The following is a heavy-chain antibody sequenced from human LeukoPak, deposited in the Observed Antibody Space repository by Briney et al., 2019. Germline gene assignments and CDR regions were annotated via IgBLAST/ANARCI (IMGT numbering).Heavy chain of an antibody. V-gene: IGHV4-39*01. CDR2: IYYGGTT. Sequence: SGTLCLSCTVSGVSISSCSNYWGCIRQPPGKGREWIVNIYYGGTTYHNPSVKSRVTISVDTSKNQFSLKLTSVTAADTAVYYCARNLLMRRLNCFDPWGQGTLVTVSS. D-gene: IGHD2-8*01. J-gene: IGHJ5*02. CDR3: ARNLLMRRLNCFDP. CDR1: GVSISSCSNY.